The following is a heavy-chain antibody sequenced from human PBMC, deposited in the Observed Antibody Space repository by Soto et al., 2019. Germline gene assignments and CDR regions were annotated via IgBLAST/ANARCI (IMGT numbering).Heavy chain of an antibody. CDR3: ARRGYGSRWPNVYMDV. J-gene: IGHJ6*03. V-gene: IGHV3-64*01. CDR2: ISNNGAHT. D-gene: IGHD6-13*01. CDR1: GFTFSNYE. Sequence: DSGGGLVQPGGSLRLSCAASGFTFSNYEMHWVRQAPGKGLEYVSGISNNGAHTDYAKSVKGRFTISRDNSENTLYLQMGSLRAEDMALYYCARRGYGSRWPNVYMDVWGKGTTVTVSS.